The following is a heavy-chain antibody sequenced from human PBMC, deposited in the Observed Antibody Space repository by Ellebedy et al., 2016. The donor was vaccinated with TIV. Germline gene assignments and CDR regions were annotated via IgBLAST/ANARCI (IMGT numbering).Heavy chain of an antibody. CDR2: IKDDGSEK. CDR3: ARRIYGSGSQYENWFDP. D-gene: IGHD3-10*01. J-gene: IGHJ5*02. Sequence: GESLKISCAASGFTFSNYWMSWVRQAPGRGLEWVANIKDDGSEKYYVDSVKGRFAISRDNAKNSLYLQMNSLRAEDTALYYCARRIYGSGSQYENWFDPWGQGTLVTVSS. V-gene: IGHV3-7*05. CDR1: GFTFSNYW.